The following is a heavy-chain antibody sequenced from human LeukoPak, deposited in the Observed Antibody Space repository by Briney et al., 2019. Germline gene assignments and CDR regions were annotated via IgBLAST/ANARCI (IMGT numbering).Heavy chain of an antibody. V-gene: IGHV3-30-3*01. CDR2: ISYDGSSK. J-gene: IGHJ4*02. CDR1: GFTFSSYA. CDR3: ARDARSSSCPDY. D-gene: IGHD6-13*01. Sequence: GRSLRLSCAASGFTFSSYAMHWVRQAPGKGLEWVAVISYDGSSKYYADSVKGRFTISRDNSKNTLYLQMNSLRAEDTAVYYCARDARSSSCPDYWGQGTLVTVSS.